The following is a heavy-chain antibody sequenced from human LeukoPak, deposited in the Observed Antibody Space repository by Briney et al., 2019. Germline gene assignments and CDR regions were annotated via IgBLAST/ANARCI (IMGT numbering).Heavy chain of an antibody. V-gene: IGHV3-30*02. CDR1: GFTFSSYG. D-gene: IGHD3-10*01. CDR3: AKDLTMIRGFSY. CDR2: IRFDGSNK. J-gene: IGHJ4*02. Sequence: PGGSLRLSCAASGFTFSSYGMHWVRQAPGKGLEWVAFIRFDGSNKYYADSVKGRFTISRDNSKNTLYLQMNSLRAEDTAAYYCAKDLTMIRGFSYWGQGTLVTVSS.